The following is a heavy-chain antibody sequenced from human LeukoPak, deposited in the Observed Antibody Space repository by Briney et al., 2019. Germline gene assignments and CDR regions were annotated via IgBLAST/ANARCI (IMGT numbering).Heavy chain of an antibody. CDR3: AREKKGNYYSNYRNYFDF. V-gene: IGHV4-39*07. J-gene: IGHJ4*02. CDR2: NYYSGST. CDR1: GGSISSSSYY. D-gene: IGHD4-11*01. Sequence: SETLSLTCTVSGGSISSSSYYWGWIRQPPGKGLEWIGSNYYSGSTYYNPSLKSRVTISVDTSKNQFSLKLSSVTAADTAVYYCAREKKGNYYSNYRNYFDFWGQGTLVTVSS.